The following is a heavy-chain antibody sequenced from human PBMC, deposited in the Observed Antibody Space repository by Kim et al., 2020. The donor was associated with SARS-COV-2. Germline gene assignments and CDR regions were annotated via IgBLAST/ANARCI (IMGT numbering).Heavy chain of an antibody. CDR2: IYYSGST. CDR3: ARVQGVKRHTMIVVGAFDI. Sequence: SETLSLTCTVSGGSISSGGYYWSWIRQHPGKGLEWIGYIYYSGSTYYNPSLKSRVTISVDTSKNQFSLKLSSVTAADTAVYYCARVQGVKRHTMIVVGAFDIWGQGTMVTVSS. CDR1: GGSISSGGYY. V-gene: IGHV4-31*03. D-gene: IGHD3-22*01. J-gene: IGHJ3*02.